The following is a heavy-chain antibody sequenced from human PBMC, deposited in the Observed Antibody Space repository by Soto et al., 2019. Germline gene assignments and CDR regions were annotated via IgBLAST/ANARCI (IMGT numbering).Heavy chain of an antibody. D-gene: IGHD3-10*01. CDR1: GFTFSSYS. V-gene: IGHV3-21*01. CDR2: ISSSSSYI. J-gene: IGHJ6*02. CDR3: ARDLGSGAVNYYYGMDV. Sequence: VGSLRLSCAASGFTFSSYSMNWVRQAPGKGLEWVSSISSSSSYIYYADSVKGRFTISRDNAKNSLYLQMNSLRAEDTAVYYCARDLGSGAVNYYYGMDVWGQGTTVTVSS.